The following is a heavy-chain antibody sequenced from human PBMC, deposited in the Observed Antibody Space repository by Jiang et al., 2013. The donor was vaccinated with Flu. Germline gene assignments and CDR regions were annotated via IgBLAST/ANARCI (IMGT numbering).Heavy chain of an antibody. V-gene: IGHV5-51*01. D-gene: IGHD5-18*01. Sequence: WVRQMPGKGLEWMGIIYPGDSGTRYSPSFQGQVTISADKSISTAYLQWSSLKASDTAMYYCARHSTGGYTYGWVPFDLWGRGTLVTVSS. CDR2: IYPGDSGT. CDR3: ARHSTGGYTYGWVPFDL. J-gene: IGHJ2*01.